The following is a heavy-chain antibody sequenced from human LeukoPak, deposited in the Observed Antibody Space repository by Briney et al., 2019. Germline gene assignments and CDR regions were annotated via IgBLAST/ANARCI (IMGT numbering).Heavy chain of an antibody. CDR2: IYYSGST. J-gene: IGHJ4*02. CDR3: ARASDIVVVVAATEALYFDY. Sequence: SETLSLTCTVSGGSISSGGYYWSWIRQHPGKGLEWIGYIYYSGSTYYNPSLKSRVTISVDTSKNQFSLKLSSVTAADTAVYYCARASDIVVVVAATEALYFDYWGQGTLVTVSS. CDR1: GGSISSGGYY. D-gene: IGHD2-15*01. V-gene: IGHV4-31*03.